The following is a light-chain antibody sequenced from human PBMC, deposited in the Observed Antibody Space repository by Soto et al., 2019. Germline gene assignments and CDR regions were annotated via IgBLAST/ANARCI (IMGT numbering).Light chain of an antibody. CDR2: DAS. V-gene: IGKV1-5*01. CDR1: QNINTW. CDR3: HQYGYY. J-gene: IGKJ4*01. Sequence: DIPMTQSPSTLSASVGDRVTITCRARQNINTWLAWYQQKPGEAPKLLIYDASNLESGVPSRFSGSGSGTEFTLTISSLQPDDFATYYWHQYGYYFGGGTKVEIK.